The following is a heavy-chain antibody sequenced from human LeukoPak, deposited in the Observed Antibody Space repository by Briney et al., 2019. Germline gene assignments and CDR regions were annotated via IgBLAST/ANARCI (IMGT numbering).Heavy chain of an antibody. Sequence: ASVKVSCKASGYTFTSYDINWVRQATGQGLEWMGWMNPNSGNTGYAQKFQGRVTMTRNTSISTAYVELSSLRSEDTAVYYCARVISAGYSGYDAVDYYYGMDVWGQGTTVTVSS. V-gene: IGHV1-8*01. CDR3: ARVISAGYSGYDAVDYYYGMDV. D-gene: IGHD5-12*01. CDR2: MNPNSGNT. CDR1: GYTFTSYD. J-gene: IGHJ6*02.